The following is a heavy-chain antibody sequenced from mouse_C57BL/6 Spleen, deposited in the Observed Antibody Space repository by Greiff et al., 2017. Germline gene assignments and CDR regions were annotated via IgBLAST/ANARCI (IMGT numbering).Heavy chain of an antibody. CDR1: GYSFTSYY. J-gene: IGHJ2*01. V-gene: IGHV1-66*01. CDR2: IYPGSGNT. Sequence: VQLQQSGPELVKPGASVKISCKASGYSFTSYYIHWVKQRPGQGLVWIGWIYPGSGNTKYNEKFKGKATLTADTSSSTAYMQLSSLTSEDSAVYYCGQYFDYWGQGTTLTVSS. CDR3: GQYFDY.